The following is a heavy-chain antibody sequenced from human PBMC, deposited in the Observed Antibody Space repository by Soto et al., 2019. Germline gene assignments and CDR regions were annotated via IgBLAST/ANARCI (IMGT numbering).Heavy chain of an antibody. CDR3: AQCLLGVNYYYGMDV. Sequence: SVKVSCKASGGTFSSYAINWVRQAPGQGLEWMGGIIPIFATADYAQKFQGRVTITADESTSTAYTELSSLRSEDTAVYYCAQCLLGVNYYYGMDVWGEGTTVTVCS. V-gene: IGHV1-69*13. D-gene: IGHD3-16*01. CDR1: GGTFSSYA. J-gene: IGHJ6*04. CDR2: IIPIFATA.